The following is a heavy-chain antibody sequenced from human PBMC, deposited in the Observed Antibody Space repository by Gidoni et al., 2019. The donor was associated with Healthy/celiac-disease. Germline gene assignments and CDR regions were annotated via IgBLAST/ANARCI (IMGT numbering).Heavy chain of an antibody. CDR1: GFTFSSYG. J-gene: IGHJ3*02. CDR2: ISYDGSNK. D-gene: IGHD2-2*01. Sequence: GFTFSSYGMHWVRQAPGKGLEWVAVISYDGSNKYYADSVKGRFTISRDNSKNTLYLQMNSLRAEDTAVYYCAKDRGSSTSVLGGLDIWGQGIMVTVSS. CDR3: AKDRGSSTSVLGGLDI. V-gene: IGHV3-30*18.